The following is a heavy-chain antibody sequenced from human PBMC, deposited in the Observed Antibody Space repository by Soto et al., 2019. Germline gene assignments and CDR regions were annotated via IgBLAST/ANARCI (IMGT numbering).Heavy chain of an antibody. D-gene: IGHD6-19*01. J-gene: IGHJ4*02. V-gene: IGHV3-33*01. CDR2: IWYDGSNK. CDR1: GFTFSSYC. Sequence: GGSLRLSCAASGFTFSSYCMHWVRQAPGKGLEWVAVIWYDGSNKYYADSVKGRFTISRDNSKNTLYLQMNSLRAEDTAVYYCARSGYSSGWFDYWGQGTLVTVSS. CDR3: ARSGYSSGWFDY.